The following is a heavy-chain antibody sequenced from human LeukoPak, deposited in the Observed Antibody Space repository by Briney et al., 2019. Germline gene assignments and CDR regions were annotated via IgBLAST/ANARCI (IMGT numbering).Heavy chain of an antibody. Sequence: GSLRLSCAASGFTFSSYAMHWVRQAPGKGLEWVAVISYYGSNKYYADSVKGRFTISRDNSKNTLYLQMNSLRAEDTAVYYCARDLKLLWFGGPPDAFDIWGQGTMVTVSS. CDR1: GFTFSSYA. J-gene: IGHJ3*02. D-gene: IGHD3-10*01. CDR2: ISYYGSNK. CDR3: ARDLKLLWFGGPPDAFDI. V-gene: IGHV3-30-3*01.